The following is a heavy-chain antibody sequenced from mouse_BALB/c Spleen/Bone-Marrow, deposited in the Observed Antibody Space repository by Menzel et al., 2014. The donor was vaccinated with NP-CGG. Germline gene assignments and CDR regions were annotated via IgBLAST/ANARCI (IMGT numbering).Heavy chain of an antibody. Sequence: VKLAQSGPGLVAPSQNLSITCTVSGSSLTNYGVHWIRQLPGKGLEWLGIIWAGGTTNYNSALMSRLSISRNNSKTQVFFKMNGLQADDAAIYYCGTYDYDGRFDYWGQGTTLTVSS. CDR3: GTYDYDGRFDY. CDR2: IWAGGTT. J-gene: IGHJ2*01. V-gene: IGHV2-9*02. D-gene: IGHD2-4*01. CDR1: GSSLTNYG.